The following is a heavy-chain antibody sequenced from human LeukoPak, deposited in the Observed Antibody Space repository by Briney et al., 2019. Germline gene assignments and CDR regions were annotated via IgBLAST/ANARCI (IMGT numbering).Heavy chain of an antibody. Sequence: ASVKVSCKASGYTFTSYDINWVRQATGQGLEWMGWMNPNSGNTGYAQKFQGRVTMTRNTSISTAYMELSSLRSEDTAVYYCARGPILRFLEWLLPERVNYGMDVWGQGTTVTVSS. D-gene: IGHD3-3*01. J-gene: IGHJ6*02. V-gene: IGHV1-8*01. CDR3: ARGPILRFLEWLLPERVNYGMDV. CDR1: GYTFTSYD. CDR2: MNPNSGNT.